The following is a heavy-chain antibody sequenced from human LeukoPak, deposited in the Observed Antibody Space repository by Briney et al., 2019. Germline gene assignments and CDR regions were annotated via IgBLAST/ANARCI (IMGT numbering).Heavy chain of an antibody. CDR2: IYHSGST. V-gene: IGHV4-4*02. D-gene: IGHD1-14*01. Sequence: NPSETLSLTCTVSGGSISSSNWWSWVRQSPGKGLEWIGEIYHSGSTNYNASLKSRVTISVDRSKNQFSLKVSSVTAADTAVYYCATTGYFFCFDYWGQGTLVTVSS. CDR1: GGSISSSNW. J-gene: IGHJ4*02. CDR3: ATTGYFFCFDY.